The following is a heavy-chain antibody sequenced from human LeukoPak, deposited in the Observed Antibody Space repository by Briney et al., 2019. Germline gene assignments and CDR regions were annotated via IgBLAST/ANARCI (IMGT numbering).Heavy chain of an antibody. CDR3: AKSVDGGNSPFDY. J-gene: IGHJ4*02. CDR1: GYSISSSNW. CDR2: IYYSGNT. V-gene: IGHV4-28*01. Sequence: SETLSLTCAVSGYSISSSNWMGWIRQPPGKGLEWIGYIYYSGNTHYNPSLKSRVTMSVDTSKNQFSLKLSSVTAVDTAIYYCAKSVDGGNSPFDYWGQGTLVTVSS. D-gene: IGHD4-23*01.